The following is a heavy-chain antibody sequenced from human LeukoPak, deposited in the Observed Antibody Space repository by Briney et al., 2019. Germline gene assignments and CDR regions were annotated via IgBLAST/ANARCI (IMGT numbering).Heavy chain of an antibody. V-gene: IGHV4-34*01. Sequence: PSETLSLTCAVYGGSFSGYYWSWIRHPPGKGLEWVGEINHSGSTNYNPSLKRRVTISVDTSKNQFSLKLSSVTAADTAVYYCARDLALRSPYYYYYYMDVGGKGTTVTVSS. CDR1: GGSFSGYY. J-gene: IGHJ6*03. D-gene: IGHD4-17*01. CDR3: ARDLALRSPYYYYYYMDV. CDR2: INHSGST.